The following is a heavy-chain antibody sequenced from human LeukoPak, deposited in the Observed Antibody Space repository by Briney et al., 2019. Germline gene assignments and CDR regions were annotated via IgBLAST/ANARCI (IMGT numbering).Heavy chain of an antibody. Sequence: ASVKVSCKASGGTFSSYAISWVRQAPGQGLEWMGGIIPIFGTANYAQKFQGRVTITADESTSTAYMELSSLRSEVTAVYYCARDQGPYDFWSGYYLGYFDYWGQGTLVTVSS. D-gene: IGHD3-3*01. J-gene: IGHJ4*02. CDR1: GGTFSSYA. CDR2: IIPIFGTA. CDR3: ARDQGPYDFWSGYYLGYFDY. V-gene: IGHV1-69*13.